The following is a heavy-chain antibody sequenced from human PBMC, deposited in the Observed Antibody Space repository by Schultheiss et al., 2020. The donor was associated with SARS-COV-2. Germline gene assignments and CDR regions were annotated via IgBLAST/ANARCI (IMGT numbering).Heavy chain of an antibody. J-gene: IGHJ3*02. CDR3: ARDSGVTSYYDNDAFDI. D-gene: IGHD3-22*01. CDR2: IYYDGINK. CDR1: GFTFSSYA. Sequence: GGSLRLSCAASGFTFSSYAMHWVRQSPGKGLEWVGIIYYDGINKYYGDSVKGRFTISRDNAKNSLYLQMNSLRAEDTAVYYCARDSGVTSYYDNDAFDIWGQGTMVTVSS. V-gene: IGHV3-30-3*01.